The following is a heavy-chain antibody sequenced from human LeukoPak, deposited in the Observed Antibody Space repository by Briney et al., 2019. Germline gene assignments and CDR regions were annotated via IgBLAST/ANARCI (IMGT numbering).Heavy chain of an antibody. V-gene: IGHV4-59*01. Sequence: ETLSLTCTVSGGSISSYYWSWLRQPPGKGLEWIGYIYYSGSTNYNPSLTSRVTISVDTSKNQFSLKLSSVTAADTAVYYCARDAGYYDSSGYYWYYWGQGTLVTVSS. CDR2: IYYSGST. CDR3: ARDAGYYDSSGYYWYY. D-gene: IGHD3-22*01. CDR1: GGSISSYY. J-gene: IGHJ4*02.